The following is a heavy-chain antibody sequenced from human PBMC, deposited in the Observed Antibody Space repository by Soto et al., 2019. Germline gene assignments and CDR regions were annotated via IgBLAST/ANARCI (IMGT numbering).Heavy chain of an antibody. CDR2: ISWNSGSI. V-gene: IGHV3-74*01. Sequence: GSLRLSCAASGFTLSSYWMHWVRQAPGKGLEWVSGISWNSGSIGYADSVKGRFTISRDNAKNSLYLQMNSLRAEDTAVYYCARDRRCSGGSCFDYWGQGTLVTVSS. J-gene: IGHJ4*02. D-gene: IGHD2-15*01. CDR1: GFTLSSYW. CDR3: ARDRRCSGGSCFDY.